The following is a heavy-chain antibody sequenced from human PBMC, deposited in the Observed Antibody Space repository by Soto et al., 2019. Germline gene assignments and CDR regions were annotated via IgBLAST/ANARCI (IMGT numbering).Heavy chain of an antibody. Sequence: GGSLRLSCAASGFTFSGSAMHWVRQASGKGLEWVGRIRSKANSYATAYAASVKGRFTISRDDSKNTAYLQMNSLKTEDTAVYYCTRHAPTSGYDFWSGYDYYYYYGMDVWGQGTTGTVSS. D-gene: IGHD3-3*01. CDR1: GFTFSGSA. CDR3: TRHAPTSGYDFWSGYDYYYYYGMDV. J-gene: IGHJ6*02. CDR2: IRSKANSYAT. V-gene: IGHV3-73*01.